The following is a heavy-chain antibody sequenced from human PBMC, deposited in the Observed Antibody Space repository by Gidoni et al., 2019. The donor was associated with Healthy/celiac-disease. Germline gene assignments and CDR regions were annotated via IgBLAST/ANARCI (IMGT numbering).Heavy chain of an antibody. J-gene: IGHJ5*02. D-gene: IGHD6-6*01. V-gene: IGHV1-58*02. CDR1: GFTFTSAA. CDR2: VVVGSGNT. Sequence: QMQLVQSGPEVKKPGPSVKVSCKDSGFTFTSAAMQWVRQARGQRLEWIGWVVVGSGNTNYAQKFQERVTITRDMSTSTAYMELSSLRSEDTAVYYCAAVVPGSSVPWGQGTLVTVSS. CDR3: AAVVPGSSVP.